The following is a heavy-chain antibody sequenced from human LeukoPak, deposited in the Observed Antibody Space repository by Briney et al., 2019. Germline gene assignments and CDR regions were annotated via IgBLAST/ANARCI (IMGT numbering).Heavy chain of an antibody. V-gene: IGHV4-59*01. CDR3: ASLTTVVTY. CDR2: IYYSGST. CDR1: GGSISSYY. D-gene: IGHD4-23*01. Sequence: PSETLSLTCTVSGGSISSYYWSWIRQPPGKGLEWIGYIYYSGSTNYNPSLKSRVTISVDTSKNQFSLKLSSVTAADTAVYYCASLTTVVTYWGQGTLVTVSS. J-gene: IGHJ4*02.